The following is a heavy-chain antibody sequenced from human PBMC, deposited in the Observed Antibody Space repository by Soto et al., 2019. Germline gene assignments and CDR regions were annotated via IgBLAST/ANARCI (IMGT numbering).Heavy chain of an antibody. J-gene: IGHJ4*02. Sequence: ETLSLTCTVSGGSISSYYWSWIRQPPGKGLEWIGYIYYSGSTNYNPSLKSRVTISVDTSKNQFSLKLSSVTAADTAVYYCATLLGTYCSGGSCYPKIDYWGQGTLVTVSS. CDR2: IYYSGST. CDR1: GGSISSYY. V-gene: IGHV4-59*01. CDR3: ATLLGTYCSGGSCYPKIDY. D-gene: IGHD2-15*01.